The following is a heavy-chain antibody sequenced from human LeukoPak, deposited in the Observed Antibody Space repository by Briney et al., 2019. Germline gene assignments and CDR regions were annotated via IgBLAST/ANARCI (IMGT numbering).Heavy chain of an antibody. D-gene: IGHD6-6*01. CDR2: MYYSGST. J-gene: IGHJ4*02. CDR1: GGSISSISYY. Sequence: SETLSLTCTVYGGSISSISYYWGWIRQPPGKGLEWIVSMYYSGSTYNNPSLKSRVTISVDTSKNQFSLKLSSVTAADTAVYYCARATRAARHFDFWGQGTLVTVSS. CDR3: ARATRAARHFDF. V-gene: IGHV4-39*07.